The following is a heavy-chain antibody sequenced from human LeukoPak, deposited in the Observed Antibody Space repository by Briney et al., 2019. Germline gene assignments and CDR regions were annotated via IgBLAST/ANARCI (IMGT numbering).Heavy chain of an antibody. CDR1: GFTFGDYA. CDR2: IYSGGST. Sequence: GGSLRLSCTASGFTFGDYAMSWVRQAPGKGLEWVSVIYSGGSTYYADSVKGRFTISRDNSKNTLYLQMNSLRAEDTAVYYCASQLSIAAAGTGDYWGQGTLVTVSS. V-gene: IGHV3-66*04. D-gene: IGHD6-13*01. J-gene: IGHJ4*02. CDR3: ASQLSIAAAGTGDY.